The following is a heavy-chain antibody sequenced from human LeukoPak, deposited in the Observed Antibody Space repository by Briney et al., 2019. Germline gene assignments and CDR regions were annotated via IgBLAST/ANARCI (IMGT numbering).Heavy chain of an antibody. CDR2: INHSGST. CDR1: GGSFSGYY. V-gene: IGHV4-34*01. CDR3: ARGLRIAVAAPKGAVAFDI. D-gene: IGHD6-19*01. Sequence: SETLSLTCAVYGGSFSGYYWSWIRQPPGKGLEWIWEINHSGSTNYNPSLKSRVTISVDTSKNQFSLKLSSVTAADTAVYYCARGLRIAVAAPKGAVAFDIWGQGTMVTVSS. J-gene: IGHJ3*02.